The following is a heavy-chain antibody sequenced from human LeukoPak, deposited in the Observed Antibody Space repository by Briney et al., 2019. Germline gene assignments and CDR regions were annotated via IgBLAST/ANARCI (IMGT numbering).Heavy chain of an antibody. CDR3: AKSAGERQQLVRSEDYYYYYMDV. Sequence: HPGGSLRLSCAASGFTFSSYSMNWVRQAPGKGLEWVSAISGSGGSTYYADSVKGRFTISRDNSKNTLYLQMNSLRAEDTAVYYCAKSAGERQQLVRSEDYYYYYMDVWGKGTTVTVSS. CDR1: GFTFSSYS. J-gene: IGHJ6*03. CDR2: ISGSGGST. V-gene: IGHV3-23*01. D-gene: IGHD6-13*01.